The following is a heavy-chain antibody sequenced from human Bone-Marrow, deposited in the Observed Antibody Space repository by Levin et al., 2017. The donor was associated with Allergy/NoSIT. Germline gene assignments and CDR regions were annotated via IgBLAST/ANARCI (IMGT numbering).Heavy chain of an antibody. CDR1: GFTFSSNG. D-gene: IGHD6-13*01. CDR3: ALAGYSSTLLPYYLDS. Sequence: LSLTCAASGFTFSSNGMHWVRQAPGKVLEWVAVIYYDGSYKYYADSVKGRFTISRDNSKDTLYLQMNSLRAEDTAVYYCALAGYSSTLLPYYLDSWGLGTLVTVSS. V-gene: IGHV3-33*01. CDR2: IYYDGSYK. J-gene: IGHJ4*02.